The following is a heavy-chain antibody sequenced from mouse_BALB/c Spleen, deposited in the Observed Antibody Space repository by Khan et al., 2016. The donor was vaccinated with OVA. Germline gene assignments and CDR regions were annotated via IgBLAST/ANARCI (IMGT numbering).Heavy chain of an antibody. V-gene: IGHV1S135*01. CDR1: GYSFTTYY. CDR2: IDPFSGGA. Sequence: LQQPGPELMKPGTSVKISCKASGYSFTTYYIHWVMQSHGKSLEWIGYIDPFSGGATYNQKFKGTATLTVDKSSSTAYIHLSNLTSEDSAVYYCTRHGFVAWFTYWGQGTLVTVSA. J-gene: IGHJ3*01. CDR3: TRHGFVAWFTY. D-gene: IGHD2-2*01.